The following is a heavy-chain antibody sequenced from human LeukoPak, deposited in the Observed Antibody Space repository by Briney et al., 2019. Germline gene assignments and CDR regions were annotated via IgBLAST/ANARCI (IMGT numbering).Heavy chain of an antibody. CDR3: AGQTYGDYSANWFDP. Sequence: SETLSLTCTVSGGSISSNSYYWAWIRQSPGKRLEWMGSIHYGGSTYENPSPKSRVTISVDTSKNQFSLNLIYVTAADTAVYYCAGQTYGDYSANWFDPWGQGTLVTVSA. J-gene: IGHJ5*02. CDR2: IHYGGST. D-gene: IGHD4-17*01. V-gene: IGHV4-39*01. CDR1: GGSISSNSYY.